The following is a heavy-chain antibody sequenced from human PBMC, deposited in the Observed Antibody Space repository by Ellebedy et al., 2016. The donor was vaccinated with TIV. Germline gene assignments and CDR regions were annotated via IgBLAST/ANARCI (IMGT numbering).Heavy chain of an antibody. CDR2: INSDGSST. J-gene: IGHJ6*02. V-gene: IGHV3-74*01. D-gene: IGHD2-2*01. CDR1: GFTFSSYW. Sequence: GESLKISCAASGFTFSSYWMHWVRQAPGKGLVWVSRINSDGSSTSYADSVKGRFTISRDNPKNTLYLQMNSLRAEDTAVYYCARSCSSNSCYGYGMDVWGQGTTVTASS. CDR3: ARSCSSNSCYGYGMDV.